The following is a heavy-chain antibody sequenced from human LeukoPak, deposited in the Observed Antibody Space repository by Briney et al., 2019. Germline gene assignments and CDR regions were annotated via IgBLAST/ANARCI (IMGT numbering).Heavy chain of an antibody. CDR1: GYTFTSYY. CDR3: ARYYDVLIGYFAY. V-gene: IGHV1-46*01. CDR2: INPSGGST. D-gene: IGHD3-9*01. J-gene: IGHJ4*02. Sequence: EASVKVSCKASGYTFTSYYMHWVRQAPGQGLEWMGVINPSGGSTDYAQKFQDRVTMTRDMSTSTVYMELSSLRSEDTAVYYCARYYDVLIGYFAYWGQGTLVTVS.